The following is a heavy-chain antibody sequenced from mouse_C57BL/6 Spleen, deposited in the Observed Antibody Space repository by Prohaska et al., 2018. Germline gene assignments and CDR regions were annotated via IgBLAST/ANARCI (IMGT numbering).Heavy chain of an antibody. V-gene: IGHV1-18*01. Sequence: SVKIPCKASGYTFTDYNMDWVKQSHGKSLEWIGDINPNNGGTIYNQKFKGKATLTVDKSSSTAYMELRSLTSEDTAVYYCARGYGSSSYYFDYWGQGTTLTVSS. J-gene: IGHJ2*01. CDR2: INPNNGGT. D-gene: IGHD1-1*01. CDR1: GYTFTDYN. CDR3: ARGYGSSSYYFDY.